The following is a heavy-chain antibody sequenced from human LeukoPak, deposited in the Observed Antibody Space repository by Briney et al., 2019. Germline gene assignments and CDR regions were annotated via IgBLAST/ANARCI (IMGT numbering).Heavy chain of an antibody. CDR2: TSGSGDIT. D-gene: IGHD2-2*01. J-gene: IGHJ4*02. CDR1: GFTFRSHA. V-gene: IGHV3-23*01. Sequence: GTSLRLSCVASGFTFRSHAMSWVHQAPGKGLECVSSTSGSGDITDYADSVKGRFTISRDNSKNTLYLQMTSLRAEDTAVYYCAKRSGYCSLISCSHLFDSWGQGTLVTVSS. CDR3: AKRSGYCSLISCSHLFDS.